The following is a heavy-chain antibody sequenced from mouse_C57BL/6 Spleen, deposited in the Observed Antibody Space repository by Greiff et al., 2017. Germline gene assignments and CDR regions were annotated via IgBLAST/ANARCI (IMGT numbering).Heavy chain of an antibody. Sequence: EVMLVESGEGLVKPGGSLKLSCAASGFTFSSYAMSWVRQTPEKRLEWVAYISRGGDYLYYADTVKGRFTISRDNARDTLYLQMSSLKSEDTAMYYCTRAPSLLRRYAMDYWGQGTSVTVSS. J-gene: IGHJ4*01. D-gene: IGHD1-2*01. CDR3: TRAPSLLRRYAMDY. CDR1: GFTFSSYA. CDR2: ISRGGDYL. V-gene: IGHV5-9-1*02.